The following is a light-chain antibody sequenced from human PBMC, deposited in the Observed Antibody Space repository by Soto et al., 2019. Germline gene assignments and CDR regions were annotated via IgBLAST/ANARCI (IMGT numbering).Light chain of an antibody. CDR1: SSDIGSHNY. CDR3: SSYTNCV. V-gene: IGLV2-14*01. CDR2: DVS. J-gene: IGLJ1*01. Sequence: QSALTQPASVSGSPGQSIVISCTGTSSDIGSHNYVSWYQQYPGKAPKLIIYDVSNRPSGVSNRFSGSKSGNTASLTISGLQAEDEADYYCSSYTNCVFGTGTKVTVL.